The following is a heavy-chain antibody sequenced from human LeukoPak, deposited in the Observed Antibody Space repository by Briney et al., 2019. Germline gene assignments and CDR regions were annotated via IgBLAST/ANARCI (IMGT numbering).Heavy chain of an antibody. V-gene: IGHV3-23*01. CDR3: ARVYLERLTAGYFDH. Sequence: GGSLRLSCAASGFTFSSYAMSWVRQAPGKGLEWVSVISTTGDSTNYADSVKGRFTISRDNSKNTLYLQMNSLRDEDSAAYYCARVYLERLTAGYFDHWGQGTWVTVSP. CDR2: ISTTGDST. D-gene: IGHD2-8*01. J-gene: IGHJ4*02. CDR1: GFTFSSYA.